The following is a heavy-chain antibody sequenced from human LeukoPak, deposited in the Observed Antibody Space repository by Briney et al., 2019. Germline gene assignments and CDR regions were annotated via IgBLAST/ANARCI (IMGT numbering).Heavy chain of an antibody. D-gene: IGHD1-1*01. CDR2: IYYSGST. CDR3: ARTDDSHSMDV. V-gene: IGHV4-39*01. J-gene: IGHJ6*02. Sequence: PSETLSLTCTVSGGSISSSSYYWGWIRQPPGKGLEWIGSIYYSGSTYYNPSLKSRVTISVDTSKNQFSLKLSSVTAADTAVYYCARTDDSHSMDVWGQGTTVTVSS. CDR1: GGSISSSSYY.